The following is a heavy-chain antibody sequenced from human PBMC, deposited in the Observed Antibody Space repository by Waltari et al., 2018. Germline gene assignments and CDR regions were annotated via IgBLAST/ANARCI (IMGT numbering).Heavy chain of an antibody. CDR1: GYSLTSYY. CDR2: INPTSGDT. V-gene: IGHV1-2*06. J-gene: IGHJ5*02. D-gene: IGHD2-2*01. CDR3: ARESAFSTSWYPGFDP. Sequence: QVELVQSGAEVRKPGASVKVSCKASGYSLTSYYMHWVRQAPGLGLEWMGRINPTSGDTNSAPKFQGRVTLTRDTSVNTAFLELRSLTSDDTAVYFCARESAFSTSWYPGFDPWGQGTLVTVAS.